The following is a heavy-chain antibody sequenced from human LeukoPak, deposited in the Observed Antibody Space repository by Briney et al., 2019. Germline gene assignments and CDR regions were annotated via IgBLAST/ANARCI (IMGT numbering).Heavy chain of an antibody. CDR3: TRDRRYGGMDV. V-gene: IGHV3-74*01. Sequence: PGGSLRLSCAASGFTFSSYWIHWVRQAPGKGLVWVSRIISDGSSATHADSVKGRFTMSRDNAKNMLYLQMNSLRAEDTAVYYCTRDRRYGGMDVWGQGTTVTVSS. CDR2: IISDGSSA. D-gene: IGHD3-10*01. J-gene: IGHJ6*02. CDR1: GFTFSSYW.